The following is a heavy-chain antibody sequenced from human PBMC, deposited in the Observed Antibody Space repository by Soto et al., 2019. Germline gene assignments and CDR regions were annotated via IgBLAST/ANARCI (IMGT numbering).Heavy chain of an antibody. CDR1: GGSFSGYY. J-gene: IGHJ4*02. CDR3: AREYDSSGYGFDY. CDR2: INHSGST. V-gene: IGHV4-34*01. D-gene: IGHD3-22*01. Sequence: SETLSLTCAVYGGSFSGYYWSWIRQPPGKGLEWIGEINHSGSTNYNPSLKSRVTISVDTSKNQFSLKLSSVTAADTAVYYCAREYDSSGYGFDYWGQGTLVTVSS.